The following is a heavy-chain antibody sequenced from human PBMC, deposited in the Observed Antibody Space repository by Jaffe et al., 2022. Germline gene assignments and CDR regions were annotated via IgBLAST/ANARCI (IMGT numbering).Heavy chain of an antibody. Sequence: QLQLQESGPGLVKPSETLSLTCTVSGGSISSSSYYWGWIRQPPGKGLEWIGSIYYSGSTYYNPSLKSRVTISVDTSKNQFSLKLSSVTAADTAVYYCARTSITIFGVVIAPFDYWGQGTLVTVSS. CDR3: ARTSITIFGVVIAPFDY. J-gene: IGHJ4*02. D-gene: IGHD3-3*01. V-gene: IGHV4-39*01. CDR2: IYYSGST. CDR1: GGSISSSSYY.